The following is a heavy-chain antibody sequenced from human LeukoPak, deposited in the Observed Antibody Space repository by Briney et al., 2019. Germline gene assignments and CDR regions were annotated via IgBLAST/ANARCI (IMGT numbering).Heavy chain of an antibody. J-gene: IGHJ4*02. D-gene: IGHD3-3*01. Sequence: PGGSLRLSCAASGFTVSSNYMSWVRQAPGKRLEWVSVIYSGGSTYYADSVKGRFTISRDNSKNTLYLQMNSLRAEDTAVYYCAKEAYYDFWSGPRFDYWGQGTLVTVSS. CDR3: AKEAYYDFWSGPRFDY. V-gene: IGHV3-53*01. CDR1: GFTVSSNY. CDR2: IYSGGST.